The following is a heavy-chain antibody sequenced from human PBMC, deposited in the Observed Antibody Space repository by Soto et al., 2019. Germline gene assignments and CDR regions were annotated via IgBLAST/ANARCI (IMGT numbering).Heavy chain of an antibody. Sequence: EVQLVESGGDLVQPGGSVRLSCAASGFIFSDYTMTWVRQAPGRGLEFVSHISSSGDAIFYAESVKGRFTVSRDNAKNSLYLQMNSLRDEDTAVYFCARDHGGSTWFVGVYYFFGLDVWGQGTAVTVSS. CDR2: ISSSGDAI. D-gene: IGHD6-13*01. V-gene: IGHV3-48*02. J-gene: IGHJ6*02. CDR3: ARDHGGSTWFVGVYYFFGLDV. CDR1: GFIFSDYT.